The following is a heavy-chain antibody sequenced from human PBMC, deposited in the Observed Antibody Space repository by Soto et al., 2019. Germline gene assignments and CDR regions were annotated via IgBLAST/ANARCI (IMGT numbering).Heavy chain of an antibody. V-gene: IGHV1-69*13. CDR2: IIPIFGTA. CDR3: ARGAYDLLNTSFDY. CDR1: GGTFSSYA. Sequence: ASVKVSCKASGGTFSSYAISWVRQAPGQGLEWMGGIIPIFGTANYAQKFQGRVTITADESTSTAYMELSSLRSEDTAVYYCARGAYDLLNTSFDYWGQGTLVTVSS. D-gene: IGHD3-9*01. J-gene: IGHJ4*02.